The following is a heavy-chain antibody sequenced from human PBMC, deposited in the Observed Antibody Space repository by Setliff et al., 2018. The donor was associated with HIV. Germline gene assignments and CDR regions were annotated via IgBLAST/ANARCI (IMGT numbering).Heavy chain of an antibody. CDR2: FDPEDGET. V-gene: IGHV1-24*01. CDR3: ATASPGQQPYYYYYYGMDV. Sequence: ASVKVSCKVSGYTLTELSRHWVRQAPGKGLEWMGGFDPEDGETIYAQKFQGRVTMTEGTSTDTAYMELSSLRSEDTAVYYCATASPGQQPYYYYYYGMDVWGQGTTVTVS. J-gene: IGHJ6*02. CDR1: GYTLTELS. D-gene: IGHD6-13*01.